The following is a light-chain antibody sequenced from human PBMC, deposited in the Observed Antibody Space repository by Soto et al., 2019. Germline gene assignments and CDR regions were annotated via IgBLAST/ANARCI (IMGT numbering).Light chain of an antibody. J-gene: IGLJ1*01. CDR1: SSDVGGYTY. V-gene: IGLV2-11*01. Sequence: QSALNQPRSGSGSPGQSVTISCTGTSSDVGGYTYVSWYQQHPGKAPKLIIYDVTERPSGVPARFSGSKSGNTASLTISGLQAEDEADYYCCSYAGSYTYVFGTGTKVTVL. CDR3: CSYAGSYTYV. CDR2: DVT.